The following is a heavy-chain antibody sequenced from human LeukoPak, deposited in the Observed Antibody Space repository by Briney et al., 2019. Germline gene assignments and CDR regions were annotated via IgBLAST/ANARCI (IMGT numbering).Heavy chain of an antibody. J-gene: IGHJ4*02. CDR2: ISGSGGST. CDR1: GFTFSSYA. V-gene: IGHV3-23*01. CDR3: AKKPGDPDNLAEFCY. Sequence: GGSLRLSCAACGFTFSSYAMSWVRQAPGKGLEWVSAISGSGGSTYYADSVKGRFTISRDNSKNTLYLQMNSLRAEDTAVYYCAKKPGDPDNLAEFCYLGQGTLVTVSS. D-gene: IGHD3-9*01.